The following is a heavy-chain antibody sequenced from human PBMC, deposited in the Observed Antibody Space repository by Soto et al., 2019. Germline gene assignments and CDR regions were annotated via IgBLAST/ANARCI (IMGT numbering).Heavy chain of an antibody. J-gene: IGHJ4*02. V-gene: IGHV3-66*01. CDR3: AREVPPPDSYGGPHFDY. CDR1: GFTGISNY. Sequence: GGSLRLSCTASGFTGISNYMSWVRQAPGKGLEWVSVIYSGGSTYYADSVKGRFTISRDNSKNTLYLQMNSLRAEDTAVYYCAREVPPPDSYGGPHFDYWGQGTLVTVSS. CDR2: IYSGGST. D-gene: IGHD5-12*01.